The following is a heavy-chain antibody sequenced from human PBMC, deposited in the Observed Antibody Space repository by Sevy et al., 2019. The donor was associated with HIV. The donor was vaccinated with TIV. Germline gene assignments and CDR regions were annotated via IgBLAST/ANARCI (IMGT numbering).Heavy chain of an antibody. CDR3: ARDFAAAGTYYFDY. J-gene: IGHJ4*02. D-gene: IGHD6-13*01. CDR1: GFTFSSYA. V-gene: IGHV3-30-3*01. Sequence: GGSLRLSCAASGFTFSSYAMHWVRQAPGKGLEWVAVISYDGSNKYYADSGKGRFTISRDNSKNTLYLQMNSLRAEDTAVYYCARDFAAAGTYYFDYWGQGTLVTVSS. CDR2: ISYDGSNK.